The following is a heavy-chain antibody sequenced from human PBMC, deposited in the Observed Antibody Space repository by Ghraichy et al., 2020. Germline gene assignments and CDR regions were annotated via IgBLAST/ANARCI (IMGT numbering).Heavy chain of an antibody. V-gene: IGHV3-30*18. CDR1: GFTFSSYG. J-gene: IGHJ6*02. CDR3: AKSIEIVDYYYYGMDV. D-gene: IGHD5-24*01. CDR2: ISYDGSNK. Sequence: GGSLRLSCAASGFTFSSYGMHWVRQAPGKGLEWVAVISYDGSNKYYADSVKGRFTISRDNSKNTLYLQMNSLRAEDTAVYYCAKSIEIVDYYYYGMDVWGQGTTVTVSS.